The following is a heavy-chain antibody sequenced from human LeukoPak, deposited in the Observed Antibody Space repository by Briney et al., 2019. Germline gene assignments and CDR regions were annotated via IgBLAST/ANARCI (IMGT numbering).Heavy chain of an antibody. D-gene: IGHD1-26*01. CDR1: GYSISSGYY. V-gene: IGHV4-38-2*02. CDR3: ARGVDSGSYFDY. J-gene: IGHJ4*02. CDR2: IYHSGST. Sequence: PSETLSLTCTVSGYSISSGYYWGWIRQPPGKGLEWIGSIYHSGSTYYNPSLKSRVTISVDTSKNQFSLKLSSVTAADTAVYYCARGVDSGSYFDYWGQGTLVTVSS.